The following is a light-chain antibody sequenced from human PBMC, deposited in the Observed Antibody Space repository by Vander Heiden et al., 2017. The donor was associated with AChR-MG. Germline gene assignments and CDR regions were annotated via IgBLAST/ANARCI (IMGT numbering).Light chain of an antibody. CDR3: AAWDDSLNGWV. CDR1: STNIGSNT. J-gene: IGLJ3*02. CDR2: SNN. V-gene: IGLV1-44*01. Sequence: QSLLTQPPSASGTPGHRVTISCSGSSTNIGSNTVNWYQQLPGTAPKLLIYSNNQRPSGVPDRFSGSKSGTSASLAISGLQSEDEADYYCAAWDDSLNGWVFGGGTKLTVL.